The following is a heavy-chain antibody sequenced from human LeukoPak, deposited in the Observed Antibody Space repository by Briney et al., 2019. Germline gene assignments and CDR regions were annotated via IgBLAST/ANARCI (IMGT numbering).Heavy chain of an antibody. CDR3: AGEGITMIVGNY. D-gene: IGHD3-22*01. J-gene: IGHJ4*02. CDR2: IYSGGST. CDR1: GFTVSSNS. Sequence: GGSLRLSCAASGFTVSSNSMSWVRQAPGRGLEWVSVIYSGGSTYYADSVKGRFTISRDNSKNTLYLQMNSLRAEDTAVYYCAGEGITMIVGNYWGQGTLVTVSS. V-gene: IGHV3-66*01.